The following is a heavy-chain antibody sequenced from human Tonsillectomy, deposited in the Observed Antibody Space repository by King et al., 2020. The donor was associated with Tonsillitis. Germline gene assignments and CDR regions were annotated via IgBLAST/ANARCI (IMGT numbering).Heavy chain of an antibody. CDR1: GFTFSSYA. V-gene: IGHV3-23*04. J-gene: IGHJ1*01. CDR3: AKMGSSSWYEYFQH. D-gene: IGHD6-13*01. Sequence: VQLVESGGGLVQPGGSLRLSCAASGFTFSSYAMSWVRKAPGKGLEWVSGISGSGGRTYYADSVKGRFTISRDNSKNTLYLQMNSLRGEDTAVYYCAKMGSSSWYEYFQHWGQGTLVTVSS. CDR2: ISGSGGRT.